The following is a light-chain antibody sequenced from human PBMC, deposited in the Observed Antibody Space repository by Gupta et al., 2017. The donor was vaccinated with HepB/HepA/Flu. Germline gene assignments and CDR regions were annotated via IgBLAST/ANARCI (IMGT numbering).Light chain of an antibody. V-gene: IGLV2-23*02. Sequence: QSALTQPASVSGSPGQSIAISCTGTNSDVGGYNLVSWYQQYPGKAPKLRIYEVSKRPAGVSNRFSVSKSGNTASLTISGLQAEDDDYYYCGSYTGDLDVFGTGTRVTVL. CDR2: EVS. CDR1: NSDVGGYNL. J-gene: IGLJ1*01. CDR3: GSYTGDLDV.